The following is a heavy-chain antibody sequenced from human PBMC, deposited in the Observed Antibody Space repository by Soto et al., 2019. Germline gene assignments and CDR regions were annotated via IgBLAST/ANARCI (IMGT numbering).Heavy chain of an antibody. CDR1: GDSISSYY. V-gene: IGHV4-4*07. J-gene: IGHJ6*02. CDR2: IYTSGNT. CDR3: AGDKGYYYDGMDV. Sequence: QVQLQESGPGLVKPSETLSLTCTVSGDSISSYYWSWIRQPAGKGLEWIGRIYTSGNTQYNPSPWSRVTMSVDTSKNPLSLKLSSVTAADTAVYFCAGDKGYYYDGMDVWGQGTTVTVSS. D-gene: IGHD3-22*01.